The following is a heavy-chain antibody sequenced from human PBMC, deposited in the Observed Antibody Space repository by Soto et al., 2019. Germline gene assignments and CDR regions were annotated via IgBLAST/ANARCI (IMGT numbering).Heavy chain of an antibody. Sequence: QVQVVESGGGLVKPGGSLRLSCAASGFTFSDYYMSWIRQAPGKGLEWISYISSSGKTMYYADSVKGRSTIARDNAKNSLYLQMNSLRAEDTAVYYCARQLGYFSGGTCFEFDYWGHGTLVTVSS. J-gene: IGHJ4*01. CDR3: ARQLGYFSGGTCFEFDY. CDR2: ISSSGKTM. V-gene: IGHV3-11*01. CDR1: GFTFSDYY. D-gene: IGHD2-15*01.